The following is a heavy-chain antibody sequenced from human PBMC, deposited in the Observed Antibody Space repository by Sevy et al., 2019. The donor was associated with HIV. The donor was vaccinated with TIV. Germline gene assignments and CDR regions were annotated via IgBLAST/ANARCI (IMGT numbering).Heavy chain of an antibody. CDR1: GGSVSSANDY. V-gene: IGHV4-61*01. CDR2: VFYFGST. D-gene: IGHD3-9*01. Sequence: SETLSLICSVSGGSVSSANDYWSWVRQPPGKGLEWIGYVFYFGSTNYNPSLKSRVTISLDMSKSQFSLKLTSLTSANTSVYYCARDQYYDILTGLYAMDVWGQGTTVTVSS. J-gene: IGHJ6*02. CDR3: ARDQYYDILTGLYAMDV.